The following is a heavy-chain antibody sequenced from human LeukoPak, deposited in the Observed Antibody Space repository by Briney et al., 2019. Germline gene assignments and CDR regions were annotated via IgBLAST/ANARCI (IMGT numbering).Heavy chain of an antibody. CDR3: ARGTDYYDSSGWLDP. Sequence: PLETLSLTCTVSGDSISSGHYWDWIRQPPGRGLEWIGSIHHSGSTWYNPSLKSRVTISLDTSQTQISLRVTSVTAADTAVYYCARGTDYYDSSGWLDPWGQGTLVTVSS. V-gene: IGHV4-38-2*02. D-gene: IGHD3-22*01. CDR1: GDSISSGHY. J-gene: IGHJ5*02. CDR2: IHHSGST.